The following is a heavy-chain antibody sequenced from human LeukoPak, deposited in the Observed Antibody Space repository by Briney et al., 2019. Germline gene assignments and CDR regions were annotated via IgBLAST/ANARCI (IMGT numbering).Heavy chain of an antibody. CDR2: IKQDGSVK. CDR3: VRTSRSSSTDS. V-gene: IGHV3-7*01. CDR1: GFTFNNYW. J-gene: IGHJ5*01. Sequence: GGSLRLSCAASGFTFNNYWMSWVRQAPGKGLEWVANIKQDGSVKNYVDYMEGRFTISRDNAKNSLYLQMNGLRPEDTAVYYCVRTSRSSSTDSWGQGTLVTVSS. D-gene: IGHD6-6*01.